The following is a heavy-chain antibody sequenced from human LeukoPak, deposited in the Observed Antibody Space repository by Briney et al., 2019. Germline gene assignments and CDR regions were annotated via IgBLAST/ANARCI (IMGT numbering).Heavy chain of an antibody. CDR3: ARGGNNYYDSSGYYYRENWYFDL. Sequence: SETLSLPCTVSGGSISSYYWGWVRPPAGKGLEWIGPIYTTGYTNYNPSLKSRVTMSVDTSKNQFSLRLSSVTAADTAVYYCARGGNNYYDSSGYYYRENWYFDLWGRGTLVTVSS. CDR2: IYTTGYT. CDR1: GGSISSYY. J-gene: IGHJ2*01. D-gene: IGHD3-22*01. V-gene: IGHV4-4*07.